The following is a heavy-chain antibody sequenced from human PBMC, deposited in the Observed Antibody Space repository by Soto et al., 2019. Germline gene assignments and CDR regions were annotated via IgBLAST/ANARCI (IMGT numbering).Heavy chain of an antibody. V-gene: IGHV4-4*09. J-gene: IGHJ6*03. CDR2: IYRSGSA. D-gene: IGHD3-16*01. CDR3: ARTLDYGHMDV. Sequence: SETLSLTCTVSGDSVRNQYWSWIRRPPGRGLEWIGYIYRSGSAKYNPSLKSRLTISVDTSKNQSSLKLSSVTAADTAVYYCARTLDYGHMDVWGKGTTVTV. CDR1: GDSVRNQY.